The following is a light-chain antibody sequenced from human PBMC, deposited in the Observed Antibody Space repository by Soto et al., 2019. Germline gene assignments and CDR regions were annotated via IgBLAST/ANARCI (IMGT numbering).Light chain of an antibody. Sequence: DIQMTQSPSTLSASVGDRVTSTCRASQSISSWLAWYQQKPGKAPKLLIYDASRLGSGVPSRFSGSGSGTEFTLTISSLQPDDFATYYCQQYNSYSWTFGQGTKVDIK. V-gene: IGKV1-5*01. CDR2: DAS. J-gene: IGKJ1*01. CDR1: QSISSW. CDR3: QQYNSYSWT.